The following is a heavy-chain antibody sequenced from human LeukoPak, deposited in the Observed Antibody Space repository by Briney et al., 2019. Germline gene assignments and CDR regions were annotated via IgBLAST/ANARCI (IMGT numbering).Heavy chain of an antibody. J-gene: IGHJ5*02. Sequence: ASVKVSCKASGYTFTGYYTHWVRQAPGQGLEWMGWINPSGGSTSYAQKFQGRVTMTRDMSTSTVYTELSSLRSEDTAVYYCARDLPTIFGVQSFDPWGQGTLVTVSS. V-gene: IGHV1-46*01. CDR1: GYTFTGYY. CDR3: ARDLPTIFGVQSFDP. D-gene: IGHD3-3*01. CDR2: INPSGGST.